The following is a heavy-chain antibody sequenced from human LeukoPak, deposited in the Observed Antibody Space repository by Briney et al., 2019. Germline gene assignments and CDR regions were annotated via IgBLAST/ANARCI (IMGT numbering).Heavy chain of an antibody. V-gene: IGHV3-23*01. CDR1: GFTFSSYG. CDR2: ISGSGGST. Sequence: GGSLRLSCAASGFTFSSYGMSWVRQAPGKGLEWVSAISGSGGSTYYADSVKGRFTISRDNSKNTPYLQMNSLRAEDTAVYYCAKSLRTTAIGSSYYFDYWGQGTLVTVSS. J-gene: IGHJ4*02. CDR3: AKSLRTTAIGSSYYFDY. D-gene: IGHD6-6*01.